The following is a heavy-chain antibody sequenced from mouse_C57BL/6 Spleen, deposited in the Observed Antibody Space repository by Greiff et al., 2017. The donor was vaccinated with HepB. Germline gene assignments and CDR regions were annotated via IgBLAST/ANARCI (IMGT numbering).Heavy chain of an antibody. D-gene: IGHD1-1*01. CDR3: ARPHFYGSSDY. V-gene: IGHV1-54*01. CDR2: INPGSGGT. CDR1: GYAFTNYL. J-gene: IGHJ2*01. Sequence: VQLQQSGAELVRPGTSVKVSCKASGYAFTNYLIEWVKQRPGQGLEWIGVINPGSGGTNYNEKFKGKATLTADKSSSTAYMQLSSLTSEDSAVYFCARPHFYGSSDYWGQGTTLTVSS.